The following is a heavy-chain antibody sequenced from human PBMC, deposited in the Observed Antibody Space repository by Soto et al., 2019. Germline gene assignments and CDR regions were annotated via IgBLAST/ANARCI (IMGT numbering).Heavy chain of an antibody. CDR3: ARAYSGSAQGVWYFGY. V-gene: IGHV3-74*01. CDR2: INSDGSST. Sequence: EVQLEESGGGLVQPGGSLRLSCAASGFTFSSYWMHWVRQVPGKGLVWVSRINSDGSSTSYADSVKGRFTISRDNAKNTLYLQMNSLRAEDTAVYYCARAYSGSAQGVWYFGYWGQGTLATVSS. CDR1: GFTFSSYW. J-gene: IGHJ4*02. D-gene: IGHD1-26*01.